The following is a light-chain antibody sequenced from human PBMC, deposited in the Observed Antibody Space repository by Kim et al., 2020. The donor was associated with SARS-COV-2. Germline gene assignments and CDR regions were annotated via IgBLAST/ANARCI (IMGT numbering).Light chain of an antibody. CDR3: QAWDSSTAI. J-gene: IGLJ2*01. Sequence: SVAPGQTASIACSGDKLGDKYAFWYQKKPGQSPVLVIYQHTKRPSGIPGRFSGFSSGNTATLTISGTQAMDEADYYCQAWDSSTAIFGGGTQLTVL. CDR2: QHT. CDR1: KLGDKY. V-gene: IGLV3-1*01.